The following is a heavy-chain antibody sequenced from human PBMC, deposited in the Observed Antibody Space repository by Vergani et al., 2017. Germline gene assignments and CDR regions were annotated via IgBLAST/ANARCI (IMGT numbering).Heavy chain of an antibody. D-gene: IGHD1-26*01. CDR1: GFTFSSYW. J-gene: IGHJ6*02. Sequence: EVQLVESGGGLVQPGGSLRLSCAASGFTFSSYWMHWVRQAPGKGLVWVSSISSSSSYIYYADSVKGRFTISRDNAKNSLYLQMNSLRAEDTAVYYCARRGTKGGTGRGYYYGMDVWGQGTTVTVSS. CDR2: ISSSSSYI. CDR3: ARRGTKGGTGRGYYYGMDV. V-gene: IGHV3-21*01.